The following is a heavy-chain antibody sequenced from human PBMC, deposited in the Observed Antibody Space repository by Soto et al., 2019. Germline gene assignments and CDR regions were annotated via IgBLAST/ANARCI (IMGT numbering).Heavy chain of an antibody. CDR2: INHSGST. CDR1: GGSFSGYY. CDR3: ARVDYDYIWGSYRSMPYFDY. Sequence: QVQLQQWGAGLLKPSETLSLTCAVYGGSFSGYYWSWIRQPPGKGLEWIGEINHSGSTNYNPSLKRRVTISVDTSKNQFSLKLSSVTAADTAVYYCARVDYDYIWGSYRSMPYFDYWGQGTLVTVSS. V-gene: IGHV4-34*01. D-gene: IGHD3-16*02. J-gene: IGHJ4*02.